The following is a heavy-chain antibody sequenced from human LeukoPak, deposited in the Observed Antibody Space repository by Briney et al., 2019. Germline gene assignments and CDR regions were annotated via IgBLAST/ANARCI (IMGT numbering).Heavy chain of an antibody. Sequence: GGSLRLSCAASGFTFSSYAMIWVRQAPGKGLEWVSAISGSGSSTYYADSVKGRFTISRDNSKNTLYLQMNSLRAEDTAVYYCARDRSADSLYYYYGMDVRGQGTTVTVSS. CDR3: ARDRSADSLYYYYGMDV. CDR1: GFTFSSYA. J-gene: IGHJ6*02. D-gene: IGHD6-13*01. V-gene: IGHV3-23*01. CDR2: ISGSGSST.